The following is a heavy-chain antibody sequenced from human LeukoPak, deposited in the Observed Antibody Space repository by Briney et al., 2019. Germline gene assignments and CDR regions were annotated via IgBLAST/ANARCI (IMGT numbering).Heavy chain of an antibody. CDR1: GHTFTGYY. D-gene: IGHD2-15*01. J-gene: IGHJ6*04. CDR3: AGLIDCSGGSCYTELPLDV. Sequence: GASVKVSCKASGHTFTGYYMHWVRQAPGQGLEWMGWINPNSGGTNYAQKFQGRVTMTRDTSISTAYMELSRLRSDDTAVYYCAGLIDCSGGSCYTELPLDVWGKGTTVTVSS. V-gene: IGHV1-2*02. CDR2: INPNSGGT.